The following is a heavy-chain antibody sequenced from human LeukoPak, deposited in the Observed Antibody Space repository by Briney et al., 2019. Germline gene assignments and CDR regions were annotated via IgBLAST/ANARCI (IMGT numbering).Heavy chain of an antibody. CDR1: GYTFTSYA. D-gene: IGHD3-10*01. Sequence: ASVKVSCKASGYTFTSYAMHWVRQAPGQRLEWMGWINAGNGNTKYSQKFQGGVTITRDTSASTAYMELSSLRSEDTAVYYCARGSYEAYYYGSGSYSDHDYWGQGTPVTVSS. CDR2: INAGNGNT. CDR3: ARGSYEAYYYGSGSYSDHDY. V-gene: IGHV1-3*01. J-gene: IGHJ4*02.